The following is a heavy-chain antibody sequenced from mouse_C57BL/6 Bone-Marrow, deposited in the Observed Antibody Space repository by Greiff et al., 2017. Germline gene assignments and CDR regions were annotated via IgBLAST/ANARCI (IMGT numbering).Heavy chain of an antibody. CDR3: TSRDSSGYGGPY. CDR2: FDPETGGT. CDR1: GYTFTDYE. Sequence: QVQLQQPGAELVRPGASVTLSCKASGYTFTDYEMHWVKQTPVHGLEWIGAFDPETGGTAYNQKFKGKDLLTEDKSSSTASRALRSLTSGDSAVYYCTSRDSSGYGGPYWGQGTLVTVSA. D-gene: IGHD3-2*02. V-gene: IGHV1-15*01. J-gene: IGHJ3*01.